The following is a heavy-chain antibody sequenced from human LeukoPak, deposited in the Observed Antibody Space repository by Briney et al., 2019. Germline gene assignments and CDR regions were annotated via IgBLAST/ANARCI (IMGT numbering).Heavy chain of an antibody. CDR2: INPNSGGT. J-gene: IGHJ4*02. D-gene: IGHD3-22*01. CDR1: GYTFTSYY. CDR3: ARDWATTYYYDSSGYYWV. V-gene: IGHV1-2*02. Sequence: GASVKVSCKASGYTFTSYYMHWVRQAPGQGLEWMGWINPNSGGTNYAQKFQGRVTMTRDTSISTAYMELSRLRSDDTAVYYCARDWATTYYYDSSGYYWVWGQGTLVTVSS.